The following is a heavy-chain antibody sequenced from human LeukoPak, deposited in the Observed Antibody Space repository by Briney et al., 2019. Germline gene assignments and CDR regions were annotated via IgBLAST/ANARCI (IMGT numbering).Heavy chain of an antibody. D-gene: IGHD3-3*01. J-gene: IGHJ5*02. CDR1: GYTFTSYG. CDR2: ISAYNGNT. CDR3: ARDGAAYDFWSGYPSPYNWFDP. V-gene: IGHV1-18*01. Sequence: ASVKVSCKASGYTFTSYGISWVRQAPGQGLEWMGWISAYNGNTNYAQKLQGRVTTTTDTSTSTAYMELRSLRSDDTAVYYCARDGAAYDFWSGYPSPYNWFDPWGQGTLVTVSS.